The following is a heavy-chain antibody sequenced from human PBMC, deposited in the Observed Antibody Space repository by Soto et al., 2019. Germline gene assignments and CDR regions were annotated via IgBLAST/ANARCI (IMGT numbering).Heavy chain of an antibody. D-gene: IGHD3-3*01. CDR1: GGSISSSSYY. CDR2: IYYSGST. CDR3: ARQGELRSLEWFDEDYYYYGMDV. V-gene: IGHV4-39*01. Sequence: WETLSLTCTVSGGSISSSSYYWGWIRQPPGKGLEWIGSIYYSGSTYYNPSLKSRVTISVDTSKNQFSLKLSSVTAADTAVYYCARQGELRSLEWFDEDYYYYGMDVWGQGTTVTVSS. J-gene: IGHJ6*02.